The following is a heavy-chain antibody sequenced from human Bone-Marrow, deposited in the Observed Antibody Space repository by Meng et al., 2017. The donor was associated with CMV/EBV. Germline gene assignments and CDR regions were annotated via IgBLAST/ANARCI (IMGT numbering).Heavy chain of an antibody. V-gene: IGHV4-59*03. Sequence: SETLSLTCTVSGGSISSYYWSWIRQAPGKGLEWIGYITDRGSTSYNPSLKSRVSILVEADKNQFSLRLTSVTAADTAVFYCARSRDEFSKEFDRWGQGTLVTVSS. D-gene: IGHD5-24*01. J-gene: IGHJ5*02. CDR1: GGSISSYY. CDR3: ARSRDEFSKEFDR. CDR2: ITDRGST.